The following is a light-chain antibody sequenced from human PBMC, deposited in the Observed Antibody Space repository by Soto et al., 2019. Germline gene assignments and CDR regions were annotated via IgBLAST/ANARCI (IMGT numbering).Light chain of an antibody. CDR2: AAS. CDR1: QSISSY. Sequence: DIQMTQSPSSLSASVGDRVTITCRASQSISSYLNWYQQKPGKAPKLLIYAASSLQSGVPSRFSGSGSGTDFTLTISSLQPEDFATYYCQQSYSTLGYTFGQGTKLETK. J-gene: IGKJ2*01. CDR3: QQSYSTLGYT. V-gene: IGKV1-39*01.